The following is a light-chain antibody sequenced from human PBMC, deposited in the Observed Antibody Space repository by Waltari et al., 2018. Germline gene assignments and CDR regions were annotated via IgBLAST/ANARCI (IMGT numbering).Light chain of an antibody. Sequence: QSALSQPASVSGSPGQSITISCTGARSDVGGFNYVPWYQQNPGKAPKLLIFEATKRPSAVSIRVSGSTSGNAASLTISGLQAEDEADYYCSSYASSNCLVFGGGTKVTVL. CDR3: SSYASSNCLV. CDR2: EAT. J-gene: IGLJ3*02. V-gene: IGLV2-14*01. CDR1: RSDVGGFNY.